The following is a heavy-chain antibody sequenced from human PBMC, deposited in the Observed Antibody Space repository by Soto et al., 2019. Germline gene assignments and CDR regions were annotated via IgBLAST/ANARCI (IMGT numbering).Heavy chain of an antibody. CDR3: ARGPREYDFWSGYYNWFDP. Sequence: QVQLVQSGAEVKKPGSSVKVSCTASGGTFSSYAISWVRQAPGQGLEWMGGIIPIFGTANYAQKFQGRVTITADESTSTAYMELSSLRSEDTAVYYCARGPREYDFWSGYYNWFDPWGQGTLVTVSS. V-gene: IGHV1-69*01. J-gene: IGHJ5*02. D-gene: IGHD3-3*01. CDR1: GGTFSSYA. CDR2: IIPIFGTA.